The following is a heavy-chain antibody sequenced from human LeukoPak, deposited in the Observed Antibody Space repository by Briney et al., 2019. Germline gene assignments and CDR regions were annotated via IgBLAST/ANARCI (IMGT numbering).Heavy chain of an antibody. CDR3: TRALYYYGSGSYSLDY. V-gene: IGHV3-49*04. CDR1: GFTFGDYA. D-gene: IGHD3-10*01. J-gene: IGHJ4*02. Sequence: GGALRLTCTASGFTFGDYAMSWVRQAPGKGGEGVGFIRSKAYGGTTEYASSVKGRFTISRDDSKSIAYLQMNSLKTEDTAVYYCTRALYYYGSGSYSLDYWGQATLVTVSS. CDR2: IRSKAYGGTT.